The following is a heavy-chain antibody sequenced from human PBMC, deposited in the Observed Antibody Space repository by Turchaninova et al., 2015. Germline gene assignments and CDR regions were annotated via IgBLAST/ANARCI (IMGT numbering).Heavy chain of an antibody. CDR3: ASLHSGXDEVXX. CDR1: GYSISSGYY. D-gene: IGHD5-12*01. CDR2: VHHSGST. V-gene: IGHV4-38-2*01. Sequence: QVHLQESGPGLVKPSETLSLTCAVSGYSISSGYYWGWIRQPPGTGLEWIGSVHHSGSTYFNPFLKDRVTXTMDXSKNQXXRKXGXVTAAGTXXXYCASLHSGXDEVXXWGQATLATXSS. J-gene: IGHJ4*02.